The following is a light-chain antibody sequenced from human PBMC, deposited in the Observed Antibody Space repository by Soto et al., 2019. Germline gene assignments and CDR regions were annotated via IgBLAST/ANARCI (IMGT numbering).Light chain of an antibody. Sequence: GDRVTITCRASQTISSSLAWYQQKPGKAPKLLIYKASNLETGVPSRFSGSGSGTEFALTISSLQPDDFATYYCQQYIRYSPYTFGQGTRLEI. J-gene: IGKJ2*01. CDR2: KAS. V-gene: IGKV1-5*03. CDR3: QQYIRYSPYT. CDR1: QTISSS.